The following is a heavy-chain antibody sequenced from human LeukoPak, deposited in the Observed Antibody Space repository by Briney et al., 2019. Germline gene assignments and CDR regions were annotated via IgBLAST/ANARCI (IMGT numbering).Heavy chain of an antibody. J-gene: IGHJ4*02. CDR3: ARGFPRAYSSSWYYFDY. D-gene: IGHD6-13*01. V-gene: IGHV1-8*01. CDR2: MNPNSGNT. Sequence: ASVEVSCTASGYTYTSYDINRVRQATGQGLEWMGWMNPNSGNTCYAQKFQGRGTMTRNTFISTAYMELSSLGSEDTGVYYCARGFPRAYSSSWYYFDYWGQGTLVTVPS. CDR1: GYTYTSYD.